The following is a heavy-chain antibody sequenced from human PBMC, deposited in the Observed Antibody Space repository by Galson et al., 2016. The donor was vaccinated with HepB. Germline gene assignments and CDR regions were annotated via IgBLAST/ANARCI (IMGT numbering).Heavy chain of an antibody. Sequence: SETLSLTCTVSGGSVNSPFYDWTWIRQPPGKTLEWIGHVSHTGGVKYNPSLKGRVIISVDTSKNQFSLALTSVTAADTAVYYCARHGDYYGSGSYTRFDYWGQGTLVTVSS. CDR2: VSHTGGV. V-gene: IGHV4-61*01. CDR1: GGSVNSPFYD. D-gene: IGHD3-10*01. CDR3: ARHGDYYGSGSYTRFDY. J-gene: IGHJ4*02.